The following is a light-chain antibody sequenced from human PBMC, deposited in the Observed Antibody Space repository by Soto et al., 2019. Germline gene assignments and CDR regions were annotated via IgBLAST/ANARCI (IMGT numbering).Light chain of an antibody. Sequence: QSVLTQPASVSGSPGQSITISCTGTSSDVGGYNYVSWYQQHPAKAPKLMIYEVSNRPSGVSHRFSGSKSGNTASLTISGLQAEEEADYYCFSYTTSSTLVFGGGTKVTVL. CDR1: SSDVGGYNY. V-gene: IGLV2-14*01. CDR2: EVS. J-gene: IGLJ3*02. CDR3: FSYTTSSTLV.